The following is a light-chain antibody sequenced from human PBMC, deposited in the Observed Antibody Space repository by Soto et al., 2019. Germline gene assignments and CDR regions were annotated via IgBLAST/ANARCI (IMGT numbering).Light chain of an antibody. CDR1: QSISSY. J-gene: IGKJ4*01. CDR3: QQSYSTPFT. Sequence: DIQMTQSPSSLSASAGDRVTLTCRASQSISSYLNWYQQKPGKAPTLLIYAASSLQSGVPARFSGSGSGTDFTLTISSLQPEDFATYYCQQSYSTPFTFGGGTKVEIK. V-gene: IGKV1-39*01. CDR2: AAS.